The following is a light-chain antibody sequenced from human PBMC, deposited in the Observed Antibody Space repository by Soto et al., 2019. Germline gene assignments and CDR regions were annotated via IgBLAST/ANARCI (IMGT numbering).Light chain of an antibody. CDR3: SSFAGGGNPVL. V-gene: IGLV2-8*01. Sequence: QSVLTQPPSASGSLGQSVTISCTGTSSDVGGYNYVSWHQQHTGKAPKVMIYEVTKRPPGVPDRFSGSKSGNTASLTVSGLQAEDEADYYCSSFAGGGNPVLLGGGTQLTVL. CDR2: EVT. CDR1: SSDVGGYNY. J-gene: IGLJ2*01.